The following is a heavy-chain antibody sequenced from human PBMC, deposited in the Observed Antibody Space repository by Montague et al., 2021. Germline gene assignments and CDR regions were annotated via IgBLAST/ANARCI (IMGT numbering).Heavy chain of an antibody. V-gene: IGHV4-34*01. D-gene: IGHD3-10*01. CDR2: GST. J-gene: IGHJ4*02. Sequence: GSTNYNPSLKSRVTMSGDKSKNQLSLRLRSVTAADTAVYYCASDRGPFDYWGQGTVVTVSS. CDR3: ASDRGPFDY.